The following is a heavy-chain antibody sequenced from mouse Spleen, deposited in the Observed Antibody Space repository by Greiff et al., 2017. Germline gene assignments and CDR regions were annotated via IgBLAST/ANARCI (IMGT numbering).Heavy chain of an antibody. J-gene: IGHJ4*01. CDR2: IYPGNSDT. D-gene: IGHD1-1*01. CDR3: TRWDYYGSSDCALDY. V-gene: IGHV1-5*01. Sequence: VQLQQSGAVLARPGASVKMSCKASGYTFTSYWMHWVKQRPGQGLEWIGAIYPGNSDTSYNQKFKGKAKLTAVTSTSTAYMELSSLTNEDSAVYYCTRWDYYGSSDCALDYWGQGTSVTVSA. CDR1: GYTFTSYW.